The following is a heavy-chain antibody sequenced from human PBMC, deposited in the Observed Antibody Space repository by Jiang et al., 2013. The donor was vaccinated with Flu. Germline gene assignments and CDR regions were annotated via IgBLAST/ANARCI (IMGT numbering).Heavy chain of an antibody. Sequence: VQLLESGGGLVQPGGSLRLSCAASGFTFSSYAMSWVRQAPGKGLEWVSAISGSGGSTYYADSVKGRFTISRDNSKNTLYLQMNSLRAEDTAVYYCAKAASLYFDWLLSFNYFDYWGQGTLVTVSS. J-gene: IGHJ4*02. V-gene: IGHV3-23*01. D-gene: IGHD3-9*01. CDR2: ISGSGGST. CDR1: GFTFSSYA. CDR3: AKAASLYFDWLLSFNYFDY.